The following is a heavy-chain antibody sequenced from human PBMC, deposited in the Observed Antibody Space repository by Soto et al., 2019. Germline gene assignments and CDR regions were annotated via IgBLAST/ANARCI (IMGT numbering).Heavy chain of an antibody. Sequence: EVQLVESGGGLVQSGGSLRLSCTASGFSVSDHFMDWVRQTPGKGLEWLGQITNRATGDTTFYAASVKGRFTVSKDESRNSLYLQMNSLTTEDTAVYYCASSITRMLTDWGQGTLVAVAS. D-gene: IGHD1-20*01. CDR3: ASSITRMLTD. CDR1: GFSVSDHF. CDR2: ITNRATGDTT. V-gene: IGHV3-72*01. J-gene: IGHJ4*02.